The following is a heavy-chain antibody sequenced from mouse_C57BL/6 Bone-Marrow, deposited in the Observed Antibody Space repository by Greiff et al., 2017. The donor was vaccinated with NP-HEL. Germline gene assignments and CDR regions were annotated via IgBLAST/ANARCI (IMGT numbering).Heavy chain of an antibody. CDR1: GYAFTNYL. Sequence: QVQLQQSGAELVRPGTSVKVSCKASGYAFTNYLIAWVKQRPGQGLEWIGVINPGSGGTNYNEKFKGKATLPADKSSSTAYMQLSSLTSEDSAVYFCARGGYRNYPFAYWGQGTLVTVSA. CDR3: ARGGYRNYPFAY. D-gene: IGHD2-5*01. CDR2: INPGSGGT. J-gene: IGHJ3*01. V-gene: IGHV1-54*01.